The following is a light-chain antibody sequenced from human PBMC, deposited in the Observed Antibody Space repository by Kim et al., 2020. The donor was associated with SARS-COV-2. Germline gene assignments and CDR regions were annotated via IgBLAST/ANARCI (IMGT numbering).Light chain of an antibody. CDR2: GTS. CDR1: QSVSGIY. J-gene: IGKJ2*01. V-gene: IGKV3-20*01. Sequence: LSQGERATLSCRASQSVSGIYLAWYQQKTGQAPRLLSYGTSTRATGIADRFSGSGSGTDFNLTISRLEPEDFAVYYCQQDVSSTGTFGQGTKLEI. CDR3: QQDVSSTGT.